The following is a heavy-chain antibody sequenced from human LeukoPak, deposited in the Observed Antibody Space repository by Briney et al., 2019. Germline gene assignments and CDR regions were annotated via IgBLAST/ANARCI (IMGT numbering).Heavy chain of an antibody. J-gene: IGHJ5*02. Sequence: ASVKVSCKASGYTFTGYYMHWVRQAPGQGLEWMGRINPNSGGTNYAQKFQGRVTMTRDTSISTAYVELSRLRSDDTAVYYCAREKRVITFGGADGFDPWGQGTLVTVSS. CDR3: AREKRVITFGGADGFDP. CDR2: INPNSGGT. V-gene: IGHV1-2*06. CDR1: GYTFTGYY. D-gene: IGHD3-16*01.